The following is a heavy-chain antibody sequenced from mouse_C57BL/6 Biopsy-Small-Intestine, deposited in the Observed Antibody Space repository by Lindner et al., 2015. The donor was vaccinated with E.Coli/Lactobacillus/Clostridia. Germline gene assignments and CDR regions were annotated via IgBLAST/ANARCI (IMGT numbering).Heavy chain of an antibody. CDR3: ASHYYGSSWFAY. D-gene: IGHD1-1*01. V-gene: IGHV5-6*01. J-gene: IGHJ3*01. CDR2: ISSGGTST. CDR1: EFTFSTYG. Sequence: EVQLQESGGDLVKPGGSLKLSCAASEFTFSTYGMSWVRQTPDKRLEWVATISSGGTSTYYPDSVKGRFTISRDNAKNTLSLQMSSLKSEDTAMYYCASHYYGSSWFAYWGQGTLVTVSA.